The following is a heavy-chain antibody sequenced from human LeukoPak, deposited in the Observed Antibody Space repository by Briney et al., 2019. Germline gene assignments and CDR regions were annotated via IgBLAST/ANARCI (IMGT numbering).Heavy chain of an antibody. D-gene: IGHD7-27*01. CDR3: ARDWGTYLDH. CDR1: GGSISSGGSR. CDR2: IYYSGST. J-gene: IGHJ4*02. Sequence: SQTLSLTCNVSGGSISSGGSRWSWIRQHPWKGLEWIGYIYYSGSTYYNPSLESRLTMSVDTSKNQFSLHLTSVTAADTAVYYCARDWGTYLDHWGQGTLVTVSS. V-gene: IGHV4-31*03.